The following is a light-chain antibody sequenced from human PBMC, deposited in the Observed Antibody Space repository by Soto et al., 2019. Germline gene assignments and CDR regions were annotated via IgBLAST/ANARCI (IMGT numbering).Light chain of an antibody. CDR1: SSDVGGYNY. Sequence: QSALTQPASVSGSPGQSITISCTGTSSDVGGYNYVSWYQQHPGKAPKLMIYEVSNRPSGVSNRFSGSKSGNTASLTISGLQAEDEADYYCSSYTSSSTRVFGGGTKLNAL. V-gene: IGLV2-14*01. J-gene: IGLJ3*02. CDR2: EVS. CDR3: SSYTSSSTRV.